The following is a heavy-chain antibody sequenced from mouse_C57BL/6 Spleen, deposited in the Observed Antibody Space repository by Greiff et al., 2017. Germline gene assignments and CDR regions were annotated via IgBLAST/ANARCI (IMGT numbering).Heavy chain of an antibody. D-gene: IGHD1-1*01. J-gene: IGHJ2*01. CDR3: ARSSIITTVVNCDD. CDR1: GYTFTSYG. Sequence: QVQLQQSGAELARPGASVKLSCKASGYTFTSYGISWVKQRTGQGLEWIGEIYPRSGNTYYTEKFKGKATLTADKSSSTAYMELLSLTSEDSAVYFCARSSIITTVVNCDDWGQGTTLTVSS. CDR2: IYPRSGNT. V-gene: IGHV1-81*01.